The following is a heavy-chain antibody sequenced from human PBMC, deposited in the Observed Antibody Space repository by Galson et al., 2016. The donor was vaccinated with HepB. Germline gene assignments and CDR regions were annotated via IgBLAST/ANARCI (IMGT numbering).Heavy chain of an antibody. CDR2: IYPGDFDI. D-gene: IGHD3-3*01. Sequence: QSGAEVKKPGESLKISCRGSGYGFGSYWIGWVRQMPGKGLEWMGIIYPGDFDIRYSPSFQGQVTISVDKSISTAYLQWSSLTASDTAMYYCARHKMPPIDFWNCCVDYGMDVWVQGTTVSVSS. CDR1: GYGFGSYW. V-gene: IGHV5-51*01. CDR3: ARHKMPPIDFWNCCVDYGMDV. J-gene: IGHJ6*01.